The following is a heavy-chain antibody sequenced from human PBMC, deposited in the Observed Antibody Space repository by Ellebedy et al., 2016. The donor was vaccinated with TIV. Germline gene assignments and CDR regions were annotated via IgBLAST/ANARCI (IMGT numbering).Heavy chain of an antibody. J-gene: IGHJ3*02. D-gene: IGHD5/OR15-5a*01. Sequence: SETLSLXXTVSGGSISSGGYYWSWIRQHPGKGLEWIGYIYYSGSTYYNPSLKSRVTISVDTSKNQFSLKLSSVTAADTAVYYCARVSKSADDAFDIWGQGTMVTVSS. CDR3: ARVSKSADDAFDI. CDR2: IYYSGST. V-gene: IGHV4-31*03. CDR1: GGSISSGGYY.